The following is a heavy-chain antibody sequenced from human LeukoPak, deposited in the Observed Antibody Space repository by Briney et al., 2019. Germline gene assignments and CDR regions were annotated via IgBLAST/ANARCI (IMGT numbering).Heavy chain of an antibody. D-gene: IGHD3-10*01. CDR2: INANSGGT. J-gene: IGHJ4*02. V-gene: IGHV1-2*06. CDR1: GYRFTGYY. CDR3: ARDFSLWFDY. Sequence: ASVKVSCKASGYRFTGYYLHWARQAPGQGLEWMGRINANSGGTDYAEKFQGRVTMTRDTSIGTAYMEVSRLIYDDTAVYYCARDFSLWFDYWGQGTLVTVSS.